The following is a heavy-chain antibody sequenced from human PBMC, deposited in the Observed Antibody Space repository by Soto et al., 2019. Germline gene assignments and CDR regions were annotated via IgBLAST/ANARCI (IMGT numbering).Heavy chain of an antibody. CDR2: IYSGGST. J-gene: IGHJ6*02. CDR1: GFTVSSNY. V-gene: IGHV3-66*04. CDR3: ARQARSRLLLVRDYYYGMDV. D-gene: IGHD3-22*01. Sequence: EVQLVESGGGLVQPGGSLRLSCAASGFTVSSNYMSWVRQAPGKGLEWVSVIYSGGSTYYADSVKGRFTISRDNSKNTLYLQMNSLRAEDTAVYYCARQARSRLLLVRDYYYGMDVWGQGITVTVSS.